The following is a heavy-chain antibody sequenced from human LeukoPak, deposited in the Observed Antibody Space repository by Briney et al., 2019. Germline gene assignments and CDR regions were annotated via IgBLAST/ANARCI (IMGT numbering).Heavy chain of an antibody. Sequence: VASVTVSCKASGGTFSIYAISWVRQAPGQGLEWIGGVIPIFGTANYAQKFQGRVTITADESTSTAYMELSSLRSEDTAVYYCALHKYYYDSSGYYGMDVWGQGTTVTVTS. CDR3: ALHKYYYDSSGYYGMDV. CDR2: VIPIFGTA. J-gene: IGHJ6*02. D-gene: IGHD3-22*01. CDR1: GGTFSIYA. V-gene: IGHV1-69*13.